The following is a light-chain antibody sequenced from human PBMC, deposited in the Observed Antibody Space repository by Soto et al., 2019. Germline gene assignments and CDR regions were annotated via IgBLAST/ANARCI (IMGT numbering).Light chain of an antibody. J-gene: IGKJ1*01. CDR1: QSVSSW. V-gene: IGKV1-5*01. CDR3: QQYISFPKT. Sequence: DIQMTQSPPTLPAFVGDTVTITCRASQSVSSWLAWYQQKPGTAPNLLIYDASSLASGVPSRFSGSGSGTQFTLTIRSLQPDDFATYYCQQYISFPKTFGQGTKVEMK. CDR2: DAS.